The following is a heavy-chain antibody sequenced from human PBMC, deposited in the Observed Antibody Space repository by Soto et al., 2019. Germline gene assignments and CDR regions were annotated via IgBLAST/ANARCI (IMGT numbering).Heavy chain of an antibody. D-gene: IGHD3-16*01. CDR3: ALRLGDPGRLYFDY. V-gene: IGHV4-31*03. J-gene: IGHJ4*02. Sequence: SETLSLTCTVSGGSISSGGYYWSWIRQHPGKGLEWIGYIYYSGSTYYNPSLKSRVTISVDTSKNQFSLKLSSVTAADTAVYYCALRLGDPGRLYFDYWGQGTLVTVYS. CDR1: GGSISSGGYY. CDR2: IYYSGST.